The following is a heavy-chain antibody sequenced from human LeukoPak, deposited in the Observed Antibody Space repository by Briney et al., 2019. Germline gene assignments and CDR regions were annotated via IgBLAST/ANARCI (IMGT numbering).Heavy chain of an antibody. CDR2: ISENSGTM. Sequence: PGGSLRLSCAASGFSLSSYAMSWVRQAPGKGLEWVSAISENSGTMYYANSVKGRFTISRDNSKNTLYLQMNSLRAEDTAIYYCAKQLATGQSLYDYWGQGTLVTVSS. CDR1: GFSLSSYA. D-gene: IGHD1-1*01. J-gene: IGHJ4*02. V-gene: IGHV3-23*01. CDR3: AKQLATGQSLYDY.